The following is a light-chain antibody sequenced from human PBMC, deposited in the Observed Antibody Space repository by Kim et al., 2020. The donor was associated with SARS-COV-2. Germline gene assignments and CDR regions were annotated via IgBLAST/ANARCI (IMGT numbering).Light chain of an antibody. CDR2: GAS. CDR1: QSVSSN. J-gene: IGKJ4*01. CDR3: QQYNTWPV. Sequence: SVSPGERATPSCRASQSVSSNLAWYQQKPGQAPRLLIYGASTRATGIPARFSGSGSGTEFTLTISSLQSEDFAVYYCQQYNTWPVFGGGTKVDIK. V-gene: IGKV3-15*01.